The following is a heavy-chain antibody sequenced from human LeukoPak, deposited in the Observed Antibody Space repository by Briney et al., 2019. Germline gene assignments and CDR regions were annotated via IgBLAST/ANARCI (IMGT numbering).Heavy chain of an antibody. CDR3: AREEEGELPDY. J-gene: IGHJ4*02. D-gene: IGHD1-26*01. CDR2: ISYDGSIE. Sequence: GGSLRLSCAASGFPFSGYAMHWVRQAPGKGLEWVAIISYDGSIEHYADSVRGRFTVSRDNSKNTVYLQMNSQRTDDTARYFCAREEEGELPDYWGQGTLVTVSS. CDR1: GFPFSGYA. V-gene: IGHV3-30*03.